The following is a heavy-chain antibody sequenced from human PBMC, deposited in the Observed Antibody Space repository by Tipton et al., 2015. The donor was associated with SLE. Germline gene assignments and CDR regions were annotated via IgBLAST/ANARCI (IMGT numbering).Heavy chain of an antibody. CDR2: IYYGGTI. Sequence: TLSLTCTVSGGSIGSDNDYWGWIRQPPGKGLEWIGHIYYGGTIYYNPSLKSRVTMSIDTSKNQFSLKLSSVTDVDTAVYYCARTAGRSVKLWYFDLWGRGTLVTVSS. CDR1: GGSIGSDNDY. J-gene: IGHJ2*01. V-gene: IGHV4-39*07. CDR3: ARTAGRSVKLWYFDL. D-gene: IGHD5-18*01.